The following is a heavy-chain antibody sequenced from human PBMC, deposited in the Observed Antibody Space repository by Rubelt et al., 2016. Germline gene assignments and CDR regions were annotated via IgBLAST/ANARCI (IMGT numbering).Heavy chain of an antibody. D-gene: IGHD5-24*01. CDR1: GGSISSSSYY. CDR2: IYYSGST. CDR3: ARPIVPDGYNDAFDI. J-gene: IGHJ3*02. V-gene: IGHV4-39*01. Sequence: QLQLQESGPGLVKPSETLSLTCTVSGGSISSSSYYWGWIRQPPGKGLEWIGSIYYSGSTYYNPSLRGGCTISVDTSKNLLSLKLSSVTAADTAVDYCARPIVPDGYNDAFDIWGQGTMVTVSS.